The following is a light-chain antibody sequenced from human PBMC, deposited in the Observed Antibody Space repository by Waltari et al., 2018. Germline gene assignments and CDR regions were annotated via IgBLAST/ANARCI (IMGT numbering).Light chain of an antibody. CDR1: SSNIGSNY. CDR2: KND. Sequence: QSVLTQPPSAAGTPGQRVTISCSGSSSNIGSNYVCWYQQLPGTAPKLLIYKNDQRPSVVPDRFSAPKSDTSASLAISGLRSDDEADYFCAAWDDRLSRVLFGGGTQLTVL. J-gene: IGLJ2*01. CDR3: AAWDDRLSRVL. V-gene: IGLV1-47*01.